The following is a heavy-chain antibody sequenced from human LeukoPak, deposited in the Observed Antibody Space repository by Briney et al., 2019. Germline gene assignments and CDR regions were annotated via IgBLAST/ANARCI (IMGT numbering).Heavy chain of an antibody. Sequence: PSETLSLTCTVSGGSMSNYNWSWIPQPPGKGLEWIGYIYSSGSTNYNPSLKSRVTISVDTSKNQFSLRLSSVTAADTAVYYCARGPSGSYNRFDPWGQGTLVTVSS. CDR2: IYSSGST. J-gene: IGHJ5*02. V-gene: IGHV4-59*01. CDR3: ARGPSGSYNRFDP. D-gene: IGHD1-26*01. CDR1: GGSMSNYN.